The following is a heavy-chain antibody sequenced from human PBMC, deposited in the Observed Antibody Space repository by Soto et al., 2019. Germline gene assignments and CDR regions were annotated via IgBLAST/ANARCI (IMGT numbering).Heavy chain of an antibody. J-gene: IGHJ4*02. CDR3: VREHSSSWYPLFGYFDY. CDR1: GGSISSGGYY. Sequence: PSETLSLTCTVSGGSISSGGYYWSWIRQHPGKGLEWIGYIYYSGSTYYNPSLKSRVTISVDTSKNQFSLKLSSVTAADTAVYYCVREHSSSWYPLFGYFDYWGQGTLVTVS. V-gene: IGHV4-31*03. D-gene: IGHD6-13*01. CDR2: IYYSGST.